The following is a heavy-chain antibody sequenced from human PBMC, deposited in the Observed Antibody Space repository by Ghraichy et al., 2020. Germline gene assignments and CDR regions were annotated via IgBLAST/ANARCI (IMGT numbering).Heavy chain of an antibody. J-gene: IGHJ4*02. CDR1: GGTFSSYA. CDR3: ARVPALMYYFDY. CDR2: IIPIFGTA. Sequence: SVKVSCKASGGTFSSYAISWVRQAPGPGLEWMGGIIPIFGTANYAQKFQGRVAITADESTSTAYMELSSLRSEDTAVYYCARVPALMYYFDYWGQGTLVTVSS. V-gene: IGHV1-69*13. D-gene: IGHD2-2*01.